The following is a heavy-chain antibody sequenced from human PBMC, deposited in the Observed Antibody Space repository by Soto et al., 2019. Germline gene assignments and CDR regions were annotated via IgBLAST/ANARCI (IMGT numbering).Heavy chain of an antibody. J-gene: IGHJ4*02. CDR2: IIPIFGTA. CDR3: AGRRDDYYDSSGYYYALVY. CDR1: GGTFSSYA. Sequence: ASVKVSCKASGGTFSSYAISWVRQAPGQGLEWMGGIIPIFGTANYAQKFQGRVTITADESTSTAYMELSSLRSEDTAVYYCAGRRDDYYDSSGYYYALVYWGQGTLVTVSS. D-gene: IGHD3-22*01. V-gene: IGHV1-69*13.